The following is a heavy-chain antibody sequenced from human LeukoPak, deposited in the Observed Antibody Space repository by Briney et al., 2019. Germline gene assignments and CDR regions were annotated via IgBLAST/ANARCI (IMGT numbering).Heavy chain of an antibody. CDR1: GFTFSSYG. Sequence: PGGSLSLSCAASGFTFSSYGMHWVRQAPGKGLEWVAFIRYAGSNKYYADSVKGRFTISRDNSKNTLYLQMNSLRAEDTAVYYCAKDFSWGLYYDILTGYYYWGQGTLVTVSS. J-gene: IGHJ4*02. CDR3: AKDFSWGLYYDILTGYYY. D-gene: IGHD3-9*01. V-gene: IGHV3-30*02. CDR2: IRYAGSNK.